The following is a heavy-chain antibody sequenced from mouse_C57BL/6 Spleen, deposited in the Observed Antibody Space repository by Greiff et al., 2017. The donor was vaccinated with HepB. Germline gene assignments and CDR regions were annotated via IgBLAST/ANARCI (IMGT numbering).Heavy chain of an antibody. CDR1: GYTFTSYW. CDR3: ARGHYCGSGYNWYFDG. J-gene: IGHJ1*03. Sequence: VQLQQPGAELVKPGASVKLSCKASGYTFTSYWMQWVKQRPGQGLEWIGEIDPADRYTNYTQKFKGKATLTVDTSSSTAYMELSSLTSEDSAVYYCARGHYCGSGYNWYFDGWGTGTTVTVSS. CDR2: IDPADRYT. D-gene: IGHD1-1*01. V-gene: IGHV1-50*01.